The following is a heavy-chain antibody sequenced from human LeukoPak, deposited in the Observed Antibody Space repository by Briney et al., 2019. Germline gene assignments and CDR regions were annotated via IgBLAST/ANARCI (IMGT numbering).Heavy chain of an antibody. V-gene: IGHV3-23*01. CDR1: GFTFSSYA. Sequence: GGSLRLSCAASGFTFSSYAMSWVRQAPGKGLEWVSAISSSGGSTYYADSVKGRFTISRDNSKNTLYLQMNSLRAEDTAVYYCAKDAGGYCSSTSCYSDYWGQGTLVTVSS. D-gene: IGHD2-2*02. CDR3: AKDAGGYCSSTSCYSDY. CDR2: ISSSGGST. J-gene: IGHJ4*02.